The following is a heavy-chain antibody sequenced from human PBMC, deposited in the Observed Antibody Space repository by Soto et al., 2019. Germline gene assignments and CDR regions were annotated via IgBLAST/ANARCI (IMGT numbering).Heavy chain of an antibody. Sequence: QVQLQESGPGLVKPSETLSLTCTVSGGSFKSGSYSWSWIRQPPGKGLEWIGYVYHTGRTSYNPSVKSRVSISMDTSKNQFSLNLDSVTAAGTAVYFCARDFAHFDSWGQGSLVTVSS. CDR1: GGSFKSGSYS. J-gene: IGHJ4*02. D-gene: IGHD3-3*01. V-gene: IGHV4-61*01. CDR2: VYHTGRT. CDR3: ARDFAHFDS.